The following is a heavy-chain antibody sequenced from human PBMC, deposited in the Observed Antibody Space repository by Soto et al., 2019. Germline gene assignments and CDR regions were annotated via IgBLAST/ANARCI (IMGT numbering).Heavy chain of an antibody. CDR3: ARVPQQGWLDP. Sequence: SETLSLTCTVSGGSISSGDYYWSWIRQPPGKGLEWIGYIYYSGSTYYNPSLKSRVTISVDTSKNQFSLKLSSVTAADTAVYYCARVPQQGWLDPWGQGTLVTVSS. CDR1: GGSISSGDYY. V-gene: IGHV4-30-4*01. CDR2: IYYSGST. J-gene: IGHJ5*02.